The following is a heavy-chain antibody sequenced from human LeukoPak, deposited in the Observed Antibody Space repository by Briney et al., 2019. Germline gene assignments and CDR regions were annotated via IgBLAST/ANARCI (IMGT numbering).Heavy chain of an antibody. CDR2: MNPNSGNT. V-gene: IGHV1-8*01. J-gene: IGHJ6*03. CDR1: GYTFTSYD. Sequence: ASVKVSCKASGYTFTSYDINWVRQATGQGLEWMGWMNPNSGNTGYAQKFQGRVTTTRNTSISTAYMELSSLRSEDTAVYYCARGLRSSSWLYYYYYYMDVWGKGTTVTVSS. D-gene: IGHD6-13*01. CDR3: ARGLRSSSWLYYYYYYMDV.